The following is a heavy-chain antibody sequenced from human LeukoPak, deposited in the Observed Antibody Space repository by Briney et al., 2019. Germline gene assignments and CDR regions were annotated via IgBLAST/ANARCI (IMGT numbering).Heavy chain of an antibody. D-gene: IGHD6-13*01. J-gene: IGHJ4*02. CDR1: GFTFRSYS. V-gene: IGHV3-21*01. Sequence: GSLRLSCAASGFTFRSYSINWVRQAPGKGLEWVSSISSSSSYIFYADSVKGRFTISRDNAKNSLYLQMNSLRAEDTAMYYCARAPTSEQQLQFDYWGQGALFTVSS. CDR2: ISSSSSYI. CDR3: ARAPTSEQQLQFDY.